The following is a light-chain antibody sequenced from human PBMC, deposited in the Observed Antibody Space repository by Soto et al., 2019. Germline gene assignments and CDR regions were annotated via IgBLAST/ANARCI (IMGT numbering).Light chain of an antibody. CDR1: SRDIGTYKY. CDR3: ASFGGTDNFVL. V-gene: IGLV2-8*01. J-gene: IGLJ2*01. CDR2: DVT. Sequence: QSGLTQPPSASGSPGQSVTISCTGTSRDIGTYKYVSWYQQRPGKAPKLIIYDVTERPSGVPDRFSGSKSGNTASLTVSGLPAEDEADYNCASFGGTDNFVLFGGGTKHTVL.